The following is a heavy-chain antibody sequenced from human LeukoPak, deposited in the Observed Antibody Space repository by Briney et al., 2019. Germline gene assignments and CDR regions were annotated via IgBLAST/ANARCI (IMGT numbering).Heavy chain of an antibody. J-gene: IGHJ1*01. CDR1: GYTFTNYG. CDR2: ISAYNGYT. CDR3: ARDKAVTTELTQYFQH. Sequence: ASVKVSCKTSGYTFTNYGVSWVRQAPGQGLEWMGWISAYNGYTNYAQKPQVRVTMTTDTSTSTAYMELRSLTSDDTAVYYCARDKAVTTELTQYFQHWGQGTLVTVSS. D-gene: IGHD4-11*01. V-gene: IGHV1-18*01.